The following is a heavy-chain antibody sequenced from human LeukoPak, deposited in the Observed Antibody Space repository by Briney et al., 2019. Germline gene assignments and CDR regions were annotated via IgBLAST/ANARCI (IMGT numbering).Heavy chain of an antibody. Sequence: GGSLRLSCAASGFTFSDYYMSWIRQAPGKGLEWVSYISSSGSTIYYADSVKGRFTISRDNAKNSLCLQMNSLRAEDTAVYYCARDYDFWSGYHHAGYWGQGTLVTVSS. D-gene: IGHD3-3*01. CDR2: ISSSGSTI. J-gene: IGHJ4*02. CDR1: GFTFSDYY. V-gene: IGHV3-11*01. CDR3: ARDYDFWSGYHHAGY.